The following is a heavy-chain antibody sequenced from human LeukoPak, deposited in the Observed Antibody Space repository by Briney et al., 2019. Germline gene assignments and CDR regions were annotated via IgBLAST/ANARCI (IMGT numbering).Heavy chain of an antibody. CDR2: IYYSGST. CDR1: GGSISSYY. D-gene: IGHD3-10*01. CDR3: ARNPGAWFLDY. V-gene: IGHV4-39*01. J-gene: IGHJ4*02. Sequence: SETLSLTCTVSGGSISSYYWGWIRQPPGKGLERIGSIYYSGSTYYNPSLKSRVTISVDTSKNQFSLKLSSVTAADTAVYYCARNPGAWFLDYWGQGTLVTVSS.